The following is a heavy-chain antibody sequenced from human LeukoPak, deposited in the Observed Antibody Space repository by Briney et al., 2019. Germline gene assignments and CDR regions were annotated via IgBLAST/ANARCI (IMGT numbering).Heavy chain of an antibody. CDR3: ARGPPNWGYDY. J-gene: IGHJ4*02. CDR2: MSPNSGDT. CDR1: GYTFTSYD. Sequence: GASVKVSCKASGYTFTSYDFNWVRQATGQRPEWMGWMSPNSGDTGYAQKFQDRVTMTRNTSTSTAYMELSSLRSDDTAVYYCARGPPNWGYDYWGPGTLVTVSS. D-gene: IGHD7-27*01. V-gene: IGHV1-8*01.